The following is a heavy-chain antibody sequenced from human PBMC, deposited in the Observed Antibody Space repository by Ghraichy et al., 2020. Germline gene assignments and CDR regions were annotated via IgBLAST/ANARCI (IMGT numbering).Heavy chain of an antibody. V-gene: IGHV1-69*13. CDR3: ARGGGDYWARNYYYYYGMDV. CDR1: GGTFSSYA. J-gene: IGHJ6*02. CDR2: IIPIFGTA. Sequence: SVKVSCKASGGTFSSYAISWVRQAPGQGLEWMGGIIPIFGTANYAQKFQGRVTITADESTSTAYMELSSLRSEDTAVYYCARGGGDYWARNYYYYYGMDVWGQGTTVTVSS. D-gene: IGHD4-17*01.